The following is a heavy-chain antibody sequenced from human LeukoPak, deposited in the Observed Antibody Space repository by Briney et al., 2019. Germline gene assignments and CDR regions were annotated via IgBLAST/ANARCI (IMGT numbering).Heavy chain of an antibody. CDR2: INPNSGAT. D-gene: IGHD2-15*01. V-gene: IGHV1-2*02. CDR1: GYTFTAYY. CDR3: ARGNEGYCSGGSCYVRAWLDP. Sequence: VSVTVSYKASGYTFTAYYMHWVRQAPGQRLEYMGWINPNSGATNYAQKFQGRVTMTRDTSISTAYMELSRLKSDDTAVYYCARGNEGYCSGGSCYVRAWLDPGRTGTRLTVSS. J-gene: IGHJ5*02.